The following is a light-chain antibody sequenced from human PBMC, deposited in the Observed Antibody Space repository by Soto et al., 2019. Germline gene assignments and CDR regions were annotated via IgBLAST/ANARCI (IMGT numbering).Light chain of an antibody. CDR2: GAS. V-gene: IGKV3-20*01. Sequence: EIVLTQSPGTLSLSPGEIATLSCRASQSVSSSYLAWYQQKPGQAPRLLIYGASSRATGIPDRFSGSGSGTDFTLTIRRLDPEEVAVYYCQQYGSSLGFGGATKVEIK. J-gene: IGKJ4*01. CDR3: QQYGSSLG. CDR1: QSVSSSY.